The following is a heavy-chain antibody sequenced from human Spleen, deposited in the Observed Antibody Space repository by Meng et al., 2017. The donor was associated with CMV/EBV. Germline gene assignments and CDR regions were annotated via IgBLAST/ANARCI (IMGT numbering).Heavy chain of an antibody. CDR2: FYSGGRT. J-gene: IGHJ6*02. CDR1: GFTVGTNH. V-gene: IGHV3-53*01. Sequence: GESLKISCAVSGFTVGTNHMTWVRQAPGKGLMWVSTFYSGGRTDYADSVKGRFTISRDNSKNTLYLQMNSLRAEDTAVYYCARGAYYGMDVWGQGTTVTVSS. CDR3: ARGAYYGMDV.